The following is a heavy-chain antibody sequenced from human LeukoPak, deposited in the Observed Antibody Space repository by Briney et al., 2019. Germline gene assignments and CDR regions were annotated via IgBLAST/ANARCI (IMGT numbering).Heavy chain of an antibody. V-gene: IGHV3-53*01. D-gene: IGHD3-10*01. J-gene: IGHJ4*02. Sequence: GGSLRLSCAASGFTVSSNYMSWVRQAPGKGLEWVSVIYSGGSTYYADSVKGRFTISRDNSKNTLYLQMNSLRAEDTAVYYCARSPGDRTYFDYWGQGTLVTVYS. CDR2: IYSGGST. CDR3: ARSPGDRTYFDY. CDR1: GFTVSSNY.